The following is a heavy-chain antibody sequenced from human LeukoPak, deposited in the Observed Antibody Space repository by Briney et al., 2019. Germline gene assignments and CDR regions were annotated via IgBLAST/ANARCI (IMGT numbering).Heavy chain of an antibody. CDR3: ARVKGDCSSTSCYLYYYYYMDV. Sequence: SETLSLTCTVSGGSISSSPYYWGWIRQPPGKGLEWIGSIYYSGSTNYNPSLKSRVTISVDTSKNQFSLKLSSVTAADTAVYYCARVKGDCSSTSCYLYYYYYMDVWGKGTTVTISS. CDR2: IYYSGST. V-gene: IGHV4-39*07. CDR1: GGSISSSPYY. D-gene: IGHD2-2*01. J-gene: IGHJ6*03.